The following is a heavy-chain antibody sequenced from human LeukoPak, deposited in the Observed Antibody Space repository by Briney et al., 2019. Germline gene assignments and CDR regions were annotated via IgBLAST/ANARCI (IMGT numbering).Heavy chain of an antibody. J-gene: IGHJ4*02. CDR3: ARDIWPNYYFDY. Sequence: GESLRLSCAASGFTFSNYVMIWVRQAPGKGLEWVSGITASGDSTYYGDSVKGRFTMSRDNSKNTVYLQMNSLRVDDTAVYFCARDIWPNYYFDYWGQGTLVTVSS. V-gene: IGHV3-23*01. CDR1: GFTFSNYV. CDR2: ITASGDST.